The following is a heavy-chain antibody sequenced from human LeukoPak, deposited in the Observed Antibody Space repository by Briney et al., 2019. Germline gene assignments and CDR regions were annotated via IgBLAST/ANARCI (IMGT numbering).Heavy chain of an antibody. CDR2: ISASGGST. CDR1: GFTLSSYA. Sequence: GGPLRLSCAAPGFTLSSYAMSWVRQAPGKGLEWVSSISASGGSTNYADSVKGRFTISRDNSKNTVYLQMNSLRAEDTAVYYCAKVMKGSERLTMVRGVIIKTAGLYYMDVWGKGTTVTVSS. D-gene: IGHD3-10*01. V-gene: IGHV3-23*01. CDR3: AKVMKGSERLTMVRGVIIKTAGLYYMDV. J-gene: IGHJ6*03.